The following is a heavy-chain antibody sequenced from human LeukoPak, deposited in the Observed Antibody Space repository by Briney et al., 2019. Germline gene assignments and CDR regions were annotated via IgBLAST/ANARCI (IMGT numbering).Heavy chain of an antibody. D-gene: IGHD2-2*01. J-gene: IGHJ5*02. CDR2: INSDGTST. Sequence: GGSLRLSCAASGFTFRSFWMHWVRQTPGKGLLRVSRINSDGTSTTYADSVRGRFTISRDNAKNTVYLQMNSLRAEDTAVYYCARTLGVPSAFDPWGQGTLVTASS. CDR3: ARTLGVPSAFDP. CDR1: GFTFRSFW. V-gene: IGHV3-74*01.